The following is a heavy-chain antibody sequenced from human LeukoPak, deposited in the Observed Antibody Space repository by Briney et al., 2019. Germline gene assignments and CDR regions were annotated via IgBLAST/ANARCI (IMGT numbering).Heavy chain of an antibody. J-gene: IGHJ6*02. CDR2: IWYNVSNE. D-gene: IGHD6-19*01. CDR1: GLTFSSYG. CDR3: ARTTAVAGAFTRYGMDV. Sequence: GGSLTLSCPPSGLTFSSYGMHWVRQAPGKGLEWVAVIWYNVSNENSADSVKGRFTMSRDNSKNTLYLQLNSLRAEDTAVYYCARTTAVAGAFTRYGMDVWGQGTTVTVSS. V-gene: IGHV3-33*01.